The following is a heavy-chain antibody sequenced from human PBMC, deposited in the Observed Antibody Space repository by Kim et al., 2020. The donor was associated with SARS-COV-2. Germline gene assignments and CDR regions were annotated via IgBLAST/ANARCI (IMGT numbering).Heavy chain of an antibody. Sequence: GGSLRLSCAASGFTFSSYAMSWVRQAPGKGLEWVSAISGSGGSTYYADSVKGRFTISRDNSKNTLYLQMNSLRAEDTAVYYCAARFLEWLLLFDYWGQGTLVTVSS. J-gene: IGHJ4*02. D-gene: IGHD3-3*01. CDR3: AARFLEWLLLFDY. V-gene: IGHV3-23*01. CDR1: GFTFSSYA. CDR2: ISGSGGST.